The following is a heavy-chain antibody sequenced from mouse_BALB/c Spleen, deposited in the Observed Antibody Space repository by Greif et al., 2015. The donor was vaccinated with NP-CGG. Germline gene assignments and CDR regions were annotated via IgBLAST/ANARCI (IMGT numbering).Heavy chain of an antibody. CDR3: ARGGGPWFAY. CDR1: GYTFTSYW. D-gene: IGHD1-1*02. J-gene: IGHJ3*01. CDR2: INPSTGYT. V-gene: IGHV1-7*01. Sequence: LEESGAELAKPGASVKMSCKASGYTFTSYWMHWVKQRPGQGLEWIGYINPSTGYTEYNQKFKDKATLTADKSSSTAYMQLSSLTSEDSAVYYCARGGGPWFAYWGQGTLVTVSA.